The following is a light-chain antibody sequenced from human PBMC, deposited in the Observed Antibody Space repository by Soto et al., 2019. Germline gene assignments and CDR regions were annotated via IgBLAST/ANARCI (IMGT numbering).Light chain of an antibody. Sequence: QSVLTQPASVSGSPGQSITISCTGTSSDVGGYNYVSWYQQHPGKAPKLMIYDVSNRPSGVSNRFSGSKSVNTASLTISGLQAEDEADYYCSSYTSSSTRVFGGGTKVTVL. J-gene: IGLJ3*02. CDR2: DVS. CDR1: SSDVGGYNY. V-gene: IGLV2-14*01. CDR3: SSYTSSSTRV.